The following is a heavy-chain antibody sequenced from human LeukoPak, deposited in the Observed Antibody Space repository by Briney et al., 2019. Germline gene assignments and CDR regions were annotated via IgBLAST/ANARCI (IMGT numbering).Heavy chain of an antibody. CDR3: ARAGTWSYDYVWGSYRYNFDY. V-gene: IGHV1-18*01. J-gene: IGHJ4*02. CDR1: GYTFTSYG. CDR2: ISAYNGNT. Sequence: ASVKVSCKASGYTFTSYGISWVRQAPGQGLEWMGWISAYNGNTNYAQKLQGRVTMTTDTSTSTAYMELRSLRPDDTAVYYCARAGTWSYDYVWGSYRYNFDYWGQGTLVTVSS. D-gene: IGHD3-16*02.